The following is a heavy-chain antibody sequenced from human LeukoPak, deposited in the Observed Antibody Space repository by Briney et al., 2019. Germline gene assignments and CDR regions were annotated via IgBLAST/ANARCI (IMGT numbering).Heavy chain of an antibody. CDR2: INHSGST. CDR3: ARGSSPGYSSSWYRRRWFDP. V-gene: IGHV4-39*07. CDR1: GGSISSSSYY. J-gene: IGHJ5*02. Sequence: TSETLSLTCTVSGGSISSSSYYWSWIRQPPGKGLEWIGEINHSGSTNYNPSLKSRVTISVDTSKNQFSLKLSSVTAADTAVYYCARGSSPGYSSSWYRRRWFDPWGQGTLVTVSS. D-gene: IGHD6-13*01.